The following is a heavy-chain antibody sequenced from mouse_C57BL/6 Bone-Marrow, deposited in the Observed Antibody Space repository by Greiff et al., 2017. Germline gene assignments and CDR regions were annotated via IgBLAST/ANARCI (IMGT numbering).Heavy chain of an antibody. CDR3: ARDGYDAFDY. Sequence: QVQLQQPGAELVMPGASVKLSCKASGYTFTSYWMHWVKQRPGQGLEWIGEIDPSDSYTNYNQKFKGKSTLTVDKSSSTAYMQLSSLTSEDSAVYDCARDGYDAFDYWGQGTTLTVSS. V-gene: IGHV1-69*01. CDR1: GYTFTSYW. D-gene: IGHD2-2*01. J-gene: IGHJ2*01. CDR2: IDPSDSYT.